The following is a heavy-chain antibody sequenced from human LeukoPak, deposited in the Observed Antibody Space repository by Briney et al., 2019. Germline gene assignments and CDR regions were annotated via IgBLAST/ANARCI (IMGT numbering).Heavy chain of an antibody. J-gene: IGHJ4*02. V-gene: IGHV3-30*04. CDR1: GFTFSSYA. D-gene: IGHD3-3*01. Sequence: GGSLRLPCAASGFTFSSYAMHWVRQAPGKGLEWVAVISYDGSNKYYADSVKGRFTISRDNSKNTLYLQMNSLRAEDTAVYYCARDFHDRYDYWGQGTLVTVSS. CDR3: ARDFHDRYDY. CDR2: ISYDGSNK.